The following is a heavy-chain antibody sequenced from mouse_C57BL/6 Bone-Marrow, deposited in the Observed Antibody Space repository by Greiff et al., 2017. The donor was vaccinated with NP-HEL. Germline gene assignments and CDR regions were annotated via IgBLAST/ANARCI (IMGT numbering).Heavy chain of an antibody. Sequence: VQLKESGPGLAKPSPTLSLTCSVTGYSITSDYWNWIRKFPGNKLEYMGYISYSGSTYYNPSLKSRISITRDTSKNQYDLQLNSATTEDTATYYCARAPLWLRRNYYAMEYWGQGTSVTVSS. CDR2: ISYSGST. J-gene: IGHJ4*01. CDR3: ARAPLWLRRNYYAMEY. V-gene: IGHV3-8*01. CDR1: GYSITSDY. D-gene: IGHD2-2*01.